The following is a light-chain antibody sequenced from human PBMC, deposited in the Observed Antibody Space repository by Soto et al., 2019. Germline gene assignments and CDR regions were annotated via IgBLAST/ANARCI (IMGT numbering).Light chain of an antibody. Sequence: QSVLTQPASVSGSPGQSITISCTGTSSDVGSYNLVSWYQQLPGNVPKLIIYEVSKRPSGVSNRFSGSESGNTASLTIPGLQVEVAADYYTCLYAVQTTLFVTGSEVTAL. V-gene: IGLV2-23*02. J-gene: IGLJ1*01. CDR1: SSDVGSYNL. CDR2: EVS. CDR3: CLYAVQTTL.